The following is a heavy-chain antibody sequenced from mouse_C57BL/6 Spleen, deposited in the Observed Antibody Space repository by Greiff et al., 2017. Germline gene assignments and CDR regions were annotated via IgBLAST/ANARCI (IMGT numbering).Heavy chain of an antibody. V-gene: IGHV1-82*01. D-gene: IGHD1-1*01. CDR1: GYAFSSSW. J-gene: IGHJ2*01. CDR2: IYPGDGDT. CDR3: ARGLLRSLYFDY. Sequence: QVQLQQSGPELVKPGASVKISCKASGYAFSSSWMNWVKQRPGKGLEWIGRIYPGDGDTNYNGKFKGKATLTADKSSSTAYMQLSSLTSEDSAVYFCARGLLRSLYFDYWGQGTTHTVSS.